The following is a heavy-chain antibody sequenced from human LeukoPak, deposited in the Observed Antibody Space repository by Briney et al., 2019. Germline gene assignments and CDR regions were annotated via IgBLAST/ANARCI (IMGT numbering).Heavy chain of an antibody. CDR2: INPNSGGT. CDR3: ARGIAAAAYGDFQH. V-gene: IGHV1-2*04. CDR1: GYTFTGYY. Sequence: ASVKVSCKASGYTFTGYYMHWVRQAPGQGLEWMGWINPNSGGTNYAQKFQGWVTMTRDTSISTAYMELSRLRSDDTAVYYCARGIAAAAYGDFQHWGQGTLVTVSS. D-gene: IGHD6-13*01. J-gene: IGHJ1*01.